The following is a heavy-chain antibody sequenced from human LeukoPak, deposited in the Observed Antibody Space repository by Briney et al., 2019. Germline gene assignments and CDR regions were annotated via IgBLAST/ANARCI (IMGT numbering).Heavy chain of an antibody. CDR2: ISYDGSNK. V-gene: IGHV3-30*04. Sequence: GGSLRLSCAASGFTFSSYAMHWVRQAPGKGLEWVAVISYDGSNKYYADSVKGRFTISRDNSKNTLYLQMNSLRAEDTAVYYCARESIEQLVRNSNYFDYWGQGTLVTVSS. J-gene: IGHJ4*02. CDR1: GFTFSSYA. CDR3: ARESIEQLVRNSNYFDY. D-gene: IGHD6-13*01.